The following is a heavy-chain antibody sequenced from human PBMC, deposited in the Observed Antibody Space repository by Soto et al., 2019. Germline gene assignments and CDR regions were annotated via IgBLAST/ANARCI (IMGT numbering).Heavy chain of an antibody. CDR3: ARAKDYGDSESYFDY. CDR2: ISAYNGNT. V-gene: IGHV1-18*01. Sequence: QVQLVQSGAEVKKPGASVKVCCKASGYTFTSYGISWVRQAPGQGLEWMGWISAYNGNTNYAQKLQGRVTMTTDTSTSTAYMELRSLRSDDTAVYYCARAKDYGDSESYFDYWGQGTLVTVSS. CDR1: GYTFTSYG. D-gene: IGHD4-17*01. J-gene: IGHJ4*02.